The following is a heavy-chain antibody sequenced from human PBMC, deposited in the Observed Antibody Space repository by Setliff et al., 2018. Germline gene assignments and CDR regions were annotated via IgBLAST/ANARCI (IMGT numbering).Heavy chain of an antibody. CDR1: GYTFTDHY. CDR3: ARDTLALKDITLFDY. V-gene: IGHV1-2*06. J-gene: IGHJ4*02. CDR2: INPNSGGT. Sequence: GASVKVSCKASGYTFTDHYLYWVRQAPGQGLEWMGRINPNSGGTNYAQKFQGRVTLTRDASISTAYMELTGLRYDDTAIYYCARDTLALKDITLFDYWGQGTLVTVSS. D-gene: IGHD5-12*01.